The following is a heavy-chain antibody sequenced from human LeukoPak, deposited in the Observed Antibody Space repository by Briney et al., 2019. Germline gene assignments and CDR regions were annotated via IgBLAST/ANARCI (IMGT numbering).Heavy chain of an antibody. J-gene: IGHJ3*02. CDR3: AKSNGYGLIDI. V-gene: IGHV3-23*01. CDR1: GFTFTKYA. D-gene: IGHD3-22*01. CDR2: IGGSGTKT. Sequence: GGTLRLSCAASGFTFTKYAMSWVRQAAGKGLEWVSAIGGSGTKTFYAESVKGRFTISRDNSNNILFLQMDSLRAEDTAMYYCAKSNGYGLIDIWGQGTMVTVSS.